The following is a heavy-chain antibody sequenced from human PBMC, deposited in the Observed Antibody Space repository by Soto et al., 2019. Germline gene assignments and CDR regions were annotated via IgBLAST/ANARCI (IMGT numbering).Heavy chain of an antibody. CDR1: GGTFSSYA. CDR2: IIPIFGTA. J-gene: IGHJ4*02. V-gene: IGHV1-69*13. D-gene: IGHD6-19*01. Sequence: SVKVSCKASGGTFSSYAISWVRQAPGQGLEWMGGIIPIFGTANYAQKFQGRVTITADESTSTAYMELSSLRSEDTAVYYCARAGWRVYSSGWYSDYWGQGTLVTVSS. CDR3: ARAGWRVYSSGWYSDY.